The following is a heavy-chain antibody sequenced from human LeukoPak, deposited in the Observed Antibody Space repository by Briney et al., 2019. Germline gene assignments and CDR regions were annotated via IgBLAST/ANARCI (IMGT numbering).Heavy chain of an antibody. Sequence: ASAKVSCKASGDTFSSYYMHWVRQAPGQGLEWMGIINPSGGSTTYAQKFQGRVTMTRDRSTSTVYMELSSLRSEDTAVYYCARGGVLRFLEHLDYWGQGTLVTVSS. CDR3: ARGGVLRFLEHLDY. J-gene: IGHJ4*02. CDR2: INPSGGST. V-gene: IGHV1-46*01. CDR1: GDTFSSYY. D-gene: IGHD3-3*01.